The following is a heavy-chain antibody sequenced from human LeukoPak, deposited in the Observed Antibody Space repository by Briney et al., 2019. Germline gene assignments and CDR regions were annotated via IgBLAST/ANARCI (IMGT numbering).Heavy chain of an antibody. CDR1: GFTSSSYG. J-gene: IGHJ5*02. V-gene: IGHV3-30*19. CDR2: ISYDGSNK. Sequence: GRSLRLSCAASGFTSSSYGIHWVRQAPGKGLEWVAVISYDGSNKYYADSVKGRFTISRDNSKNTLYLQMNSLRAEDTAVYYCARDAHYVWGSYRYTVYNWFDPWGQGTLVTVSS. D-gene: IGHD3-16*02. CDR3: ARDAHYVWGSYRYTVYNWFDP.